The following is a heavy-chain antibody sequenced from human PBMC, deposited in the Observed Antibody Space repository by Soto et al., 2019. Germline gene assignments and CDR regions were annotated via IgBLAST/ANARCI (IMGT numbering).Heavy chain of an antibody. D-gene: IGHD4-17*01. CDR2: IIPIFGTA. CDR1: GGTFSSYA. CDR3: ARGNYGGNPWNIDY. J-gene: IGHJ4*02. Sequence: ASVKVSCKASGGTFSSYAISWVRQAPGQGLEWMGGIIPIFGTANYAQKFQGRVTITADESTSTAYMQLSSLRSEDTAVYYCARGNYGGNPWNIDYWGQGTLVTVSS. V-gene: IGHV1-69*13.